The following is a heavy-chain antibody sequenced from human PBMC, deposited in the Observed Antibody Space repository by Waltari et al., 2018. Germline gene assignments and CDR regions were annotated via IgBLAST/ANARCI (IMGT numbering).Heavy chain of an antibody. CDR2: IYFSGSA. Sequence: QVQLQESCPGLVKPSETLSLTCTVSCGSISIFYWSWFRQPPGKGLEWIGYIYFSGSAYYNPSLNSRVTMSVDTSKNQFSLTLSSVTAADTAVYYCARGVGVIVMPYFDSWGQGALVTVSS. J-gene: IGHJ4*02. V-gene: IGHV4-59*01. D-gene: IGHD3-3*01. CDR1: CGSISIFY. CDR3: ARGVGVIVMPYFDS.